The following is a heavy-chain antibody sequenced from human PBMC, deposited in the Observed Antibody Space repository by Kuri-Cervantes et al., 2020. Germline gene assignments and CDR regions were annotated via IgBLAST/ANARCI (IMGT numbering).Heavy chain of an antibody. CDR3: ARVIAAAGLTLDH. V-gene: IGHV4-59*01. CDR2: IYYSGST. J-gene: IGHJ4*02. CDR1: GGSISSYY. D-gene: IGHD6-13*01. Sequence: GSLRLSCTVSGGSISSYYWSWIRQPPGKGLEWIGYIYYSGSTKYNPSLKSRVTISVDTSKNQFSLKLSSVTAADTAVYYCARVIAAAGLTLDHWGQGTLVTVSS.